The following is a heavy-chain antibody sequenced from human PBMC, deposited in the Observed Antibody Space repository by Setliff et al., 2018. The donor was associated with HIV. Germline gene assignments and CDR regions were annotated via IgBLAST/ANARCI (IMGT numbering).Heavy chain of an antibody. CDR1: GGSSIANTFA. CDR3: ARGPPFAY. Sequence: SETLSLTCPVSGGSSIANTFASTWIRQSPGKGLEYIGDVSYSGATMYTNYNPSLESRVTVSEDTSRHQFSLKLTSVTADDTGIYYCARGPPFAYWGQGLLVTVSS. V-gene: IGHV4-39*07. J-gene: IGHJ4*02. CDR2: VSYSGAT.